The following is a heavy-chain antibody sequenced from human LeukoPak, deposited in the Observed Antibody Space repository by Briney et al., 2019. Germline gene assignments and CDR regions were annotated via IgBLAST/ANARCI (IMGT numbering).Heavy chain of an antibody. CDR2: IYSGGST. V-gene: IGHV3-53*01. CDR3: ANRVDYDSSGYHFDY. J-gene: IGHJ4*02. CDR1: GFTVSSNY. Sequence: GGSFSLSCAASGFTVSSNYMSWAPQAPGKGLEWVSVIYSGGSTYYADSVKGRFTISRDNSTNTLELQMNSLRAEDTAVYYCANRVDYDSSGYHFDYWGQGTLVTVSS. D-gene: IGHD3-22*01.